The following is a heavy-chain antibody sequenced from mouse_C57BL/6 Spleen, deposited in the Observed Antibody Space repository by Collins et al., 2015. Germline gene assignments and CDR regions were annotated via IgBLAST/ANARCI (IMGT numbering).Heavy chain of an antibody. CDR2: IWSDGST. V-gene: IGHV2-6-1*01. CDR1: GFSLTSYG. Sequence: QVQLKESGPGLVAPSQSLSITCTVSGFSLTSYGVHWVRQPPGKGLEWLVVIWSDGSTTYNSALKSRLSISKDNSKSQVFLKMNSLQTDDTAMYYCARHAPVDPYAMDYWGQGTSVTVSS. CDR3: ARHAPVDPYAMDY. J-gene: IGHJ4*01.